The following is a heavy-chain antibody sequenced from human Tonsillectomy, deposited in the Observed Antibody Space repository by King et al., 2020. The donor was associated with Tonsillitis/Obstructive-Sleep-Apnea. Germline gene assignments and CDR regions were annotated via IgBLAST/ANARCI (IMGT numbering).Heavy chain of an antibody. CDR1: GGSVSSGSDY. CDR3: ARVPGAGLRWFDP. CDR2: IYYSGST. V-gene: IGHV4-61*01. D-gene: IGHD2-21*02. J-gene: IGHJ5*02. Sequence: VQLQESGPGLVKPSETLSLTCTVSGGSVSSGSDYWSWIRQPPGKGLEWIGYIYYSGSTNYHPSPKSRVTISIDTSKNQVSLKLSAVTAADTAIYYCARVPGAGLRWFDPWGQGTRVTVSS.